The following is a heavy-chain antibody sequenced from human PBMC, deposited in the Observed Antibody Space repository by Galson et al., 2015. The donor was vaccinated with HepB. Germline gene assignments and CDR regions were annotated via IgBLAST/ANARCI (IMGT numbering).Heavy chain of an antibody. CDR2: IDWDDDK. D-gene: IGHD6-13*01. Sequence: PALVKPTPTLTLTCTFSGFSLSTSGMCVSWSRPPPGKALEWLARIDWDDDKYYSTSLKTRLTISKDTSKNQVVLTMTNMDPVDTATYYCARIPLDGAAADWYFDLWGRGTLVTVSS. J-gene: IGHJ2*01. CDR3: ARIPLDGAAADWYFDL. CDR1: GFSLSTSGMC. V-gene: IGHV2-70*11.